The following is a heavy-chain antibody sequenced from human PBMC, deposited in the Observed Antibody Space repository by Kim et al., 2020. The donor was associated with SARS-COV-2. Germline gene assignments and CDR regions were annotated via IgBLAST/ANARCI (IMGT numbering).Heavy chain of an antibody. D-gene: IGHD2-2*02. V-gene: IGHV3-11*06. J-gene: IGHJ6*02. CDR2: ISSSSSYT. Sequence: GGSLRLSCAASGFTFSDYYMSWIRQAPGKGLEWVSYISSSSSYTNYADSVKGRFTISRDNAKNSLYLQMNSLRAEDTAVYYCAREDKYCSSTSCYTRIRYYYGMDVWGQGTTVTVSS. CDR3: AREDKYCSSTSCYTRIRYYYGMDV. CDR1: GFTFSDYY.